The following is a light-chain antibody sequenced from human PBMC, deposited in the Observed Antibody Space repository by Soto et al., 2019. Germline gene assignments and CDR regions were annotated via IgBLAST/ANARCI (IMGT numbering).Light chain of an antibody. V-gene: IGKV1-6*01. CDR3: LQDYNYPWT. CDR2: AAS. Sequence: AIHMTQSPSSLSASVGDRVTITCRASPGIRNALGWYQQKPGKAPKILIYAASSLQSGVPSRFSGSGSGTDFTLTISSLQPEDFATYYGLQDYNYPWTFGQGTKVEIK. CDR1: PGIRNA. J-gene: IGKJ1*01.